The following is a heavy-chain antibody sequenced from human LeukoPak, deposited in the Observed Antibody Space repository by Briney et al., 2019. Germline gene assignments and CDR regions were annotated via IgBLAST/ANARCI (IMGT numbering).Heavy chain of an antibody. V-gene: IGHV1-2*02. CDR1: GYTFTDYY. Sequence: ASVKVSCKASGYTFTDYYMHWVRQAPGQGLEWMGWVDPNSGDTNYAQKFQGRVSMTRDTPISTAYMELSRLRSDDTAVYYCARDAHSDYWGQGTLVTVSS. CDR3: ARDAHSDY. CDR2: VDPNSGDT. J-gene: IGHJ4*02.